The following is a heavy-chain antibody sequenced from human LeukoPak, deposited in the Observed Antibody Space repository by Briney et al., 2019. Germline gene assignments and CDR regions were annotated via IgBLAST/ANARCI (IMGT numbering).Heavy chain of an antibody. CDR2: ISGGGGST. Sequence: GGSLRLSCAASGFTFSSYAMSWVRQAPGKGLEWVSGISGGGGSTYYADSVKGRFTISRDNAKSSVYLQMNSLRAEDTAVYYCARKVYGSARRGFEIWGQGTMVTVSS. CDR1: GFTFSSYA. D-gene: IGHD3-10*01. J-gene: IGHJ3*02. V-gene: IGHV3-23*01. CDR3: ARKVYGSARRGFEI.